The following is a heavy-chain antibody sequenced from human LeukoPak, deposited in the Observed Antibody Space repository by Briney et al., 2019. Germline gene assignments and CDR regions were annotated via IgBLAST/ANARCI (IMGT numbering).Heavy chain of an antibody. J-gene: IGHJ6*02. Sequence: AGGSLRLSCAASGFTFRSYWMHWVRKAPGKGLVWVSRINSDGSSTSYADSVKGRFTISRDNAKNTLYLQMNSLRAEDTAVYYCARDLRDYYGMDVWGQGTTVTVSS. CDR1: GFTFRSYW. CDR2: INSDGSST. V-gene: IGHV3-74*01. CDR3: ARDLRDYYGMDV.